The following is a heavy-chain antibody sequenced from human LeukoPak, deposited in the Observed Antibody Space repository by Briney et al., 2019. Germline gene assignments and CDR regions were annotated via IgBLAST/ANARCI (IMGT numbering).Heavy chain of an antibody. J-gene: IGHJ6*03. CDR1: GGSISSSSYY. CDR3: ARHFSGSSGYDYLLYYYYYYMDV. D-gene: IGHD5-12*01. CDR2: IYYSGST. V-gene: IGHV4-39*01. Sequence: SETLSLTCTVSGGSISSSSYYWGWIRQPPGKGLEWIGSIYYSGSTYYNPSLKSRVTISVDTSKNQFSLKLSSVTAADTAVYYCARHFSGSSGYDYLLYYYYYYMDVWGKGTTVTISS.